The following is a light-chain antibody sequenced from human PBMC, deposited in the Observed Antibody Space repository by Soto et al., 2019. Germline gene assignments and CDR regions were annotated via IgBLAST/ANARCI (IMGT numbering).Light chain of an antibody. CDR3: SSYTSSSTYV. CDR1: SSDVGGYNY. Sequence: QYALTQPASVSGSPGQSITISCTGTSSDVGGYNYVSWYQQHPGKAPKLMIYEVSNRPSGVSNRFSGSKSDNTASLTISGLQPEDEADYYCSSYTSSSTYVFGTGTKLTVL. CDR2: EVS. V-gene: IGLV2-14*01. J-gene: IGLJ1*01.